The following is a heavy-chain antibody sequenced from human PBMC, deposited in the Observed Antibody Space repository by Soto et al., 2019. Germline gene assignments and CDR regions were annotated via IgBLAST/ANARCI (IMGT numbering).Heavy chain of an antibody. CDR1: GFTFSSYS. J-gene: IGHJ6*02. V-gene: IGHV3-64D*08. CDR3: VKDMGYDSSGYGMDV. D-gene: IGHD3-22*01. Sequence: GGSLRLSCSAYGFTFSSYSMHWVRQAPGKGLEYVSAISSNGGSTYYADSVKGRFTISRDNSKNTLYLQMSSLRAEDTAVYYCVKDMGYDSSGYGMDVWGQGTTVTVSS. CDR2: ISSNGGST.